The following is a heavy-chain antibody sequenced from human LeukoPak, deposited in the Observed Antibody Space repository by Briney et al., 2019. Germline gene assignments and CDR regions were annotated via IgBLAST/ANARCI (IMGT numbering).Heavy chain of an antibody. V-gene: IGHV4-34*01. CDR3: ARERRSGSGSSPFDW. CDR1: NWSFSGYY. D-gene: IGHD3-10*01. Sequence: SETLSLTCAVDNWSFSGYYWSWIRQPPGKGLEWIGERNHHGDTKYSPSLKSRVTLSVESSKNQFSLRLKSVAGAETAVYYCARERRSGSGSSPFDWWGQGTLVT. J-gene: IGHJ4*02. CDR2: RNHHGDT.